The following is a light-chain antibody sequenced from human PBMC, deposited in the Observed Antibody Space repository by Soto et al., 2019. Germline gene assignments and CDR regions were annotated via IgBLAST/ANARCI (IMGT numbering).Light chain of an antibody. J-gene: IGLJ1*01. CDR1: SSDIGGYNY. CDR2: EVS. CDR3: SSFAGSNNFGV. V-gene: IGLV2-8*01. Sequence: QSALTQPPSASGSPGQSVTISCTGTSSDIGGYNYVSWYQQHPGKAPKLMIFEVSKLPSGVPDRFSGSKSGNTASLTVSGLRAEDEADYYCSSFAGSNNFGVFGTGTKLTVL.